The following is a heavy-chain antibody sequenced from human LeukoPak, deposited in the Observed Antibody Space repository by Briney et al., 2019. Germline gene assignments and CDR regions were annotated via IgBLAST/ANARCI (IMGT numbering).Heavy chain of an antibody. V-gene: IGHV1-2*02. D-gene: IGHD3-10*01. CDR1: GYTFTGYY. J-gene: IGHJ4*02. CDR3: ASLFGSFRGVIRDY. Sequence: ASVKVSCKASGYTFTGYYMHWVRQAPGQGLEWMGWINPNSGGTNYAQKFQGRVTMTRNTSISTAYMELSSLRSEDTAVYYCASLFGSFRGVIRDYWGQGTLVTVSS. CDR2: INPNSGGT.